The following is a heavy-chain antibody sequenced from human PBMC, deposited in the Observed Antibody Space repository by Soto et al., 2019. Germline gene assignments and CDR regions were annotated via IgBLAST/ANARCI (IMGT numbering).Heavy chain of an antibody. CDR3: ATQYSGYAAGVSFDI. CDR2: IWYDGSNK. CDR1: GFTFSSYG. J-gene: IGHJ3*02. V-gene: IGHV3-33*01. D-gene: IGHD5-12*01. Sequence: GGSLRLSCAASGFTFSSYGMHWVRQAPGKGLEWVAVIWYDGSNKYYADSVKGRFTISRDNSKNTLYLQMYSLRAEDTAVYYCATQYSGYAAGVSFDIWGQGTMVTVSS.